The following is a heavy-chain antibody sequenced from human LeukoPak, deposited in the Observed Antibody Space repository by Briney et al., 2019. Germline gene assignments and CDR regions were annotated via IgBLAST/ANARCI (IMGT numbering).Heavy chain of an antibody. V-gene: IGHV4-39*01. J-gene: IGHJ4*02. CDR1: GGSISSSSYY. CDR2: IYYSGST. D-gene: IGHD3-3*01. Sequence: PSETLSLTCTVSGGSISSSSYYWGWIRQPPGKGLEWIGSIYYSGSTYYNPSLKSRVTISVDTSKTQFSLKLSSVTAADTAVYYCARLPKCPVLRFLECRKGYFDYWGQGTLVTVSS. CDR3: ARLPKCPVLRFLECRKGYFDY.